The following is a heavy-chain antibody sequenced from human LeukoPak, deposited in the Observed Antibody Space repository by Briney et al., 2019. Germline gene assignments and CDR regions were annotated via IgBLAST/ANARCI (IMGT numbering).Heavy chain of an antibody. CDR1: GYSFTSYW. D-gene: IGHD3-10*01. Sequence: GESLKISCKGSGYSFTSYWISWVRQMPGKGLEWMGRIDPSDSYTNYSTSFQGHVTISADKSISTAYLQWSSLKASDTAMYYCARHLMVRGVPYWFDPWGQGTLVTVSS. CDR2: IDPSDSYT. V-gene: IGHV5-10-1*01. CDR3: ARHLMVRGVPYWFDP. J-gene: IGHJ5*02.